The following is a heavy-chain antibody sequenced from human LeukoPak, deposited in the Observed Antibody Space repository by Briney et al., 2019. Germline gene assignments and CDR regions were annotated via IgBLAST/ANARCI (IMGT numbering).Heavy chain of an antibody. CDR1: GYSFSSYW. Sequence: GESLKISCKVSGYSFSSYWIGWVRQMPGKGLEWMGIIYPDDSDTRYSPSFRGQVTVSADKSISTAYLEWSSLKASDTAMYYCARHRGSCSRACCCADYWGQGTLVTVSS. J-gene: IGHJ4*02. V-gene: IGHV5-51*01. D-gene: IGHD2-2*01. CDR2: IYPDDSDT. CDR3: ARHRGSCSRACCCADY.